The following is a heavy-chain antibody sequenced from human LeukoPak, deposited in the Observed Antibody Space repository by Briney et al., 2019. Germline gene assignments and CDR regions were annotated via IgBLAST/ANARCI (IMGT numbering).Heavy chain of an antibody. D-gene: IGHD3-22*01. V-gene: IGHV5-51*01. Sequence: GESLKISCKGSGYSLTSYWIGWVRQMPGKGLEWMGIIYPGDSDTRYSPSFQGQVTISADKSISTAYLQWSSLKASDTAMYYCATTGDSSGYYHDAFDIWGQGTMVTVSS. CDR3: ATTGDSSGYYHDAFDI. J-gene: IGHJ3*02. CDR1: GYSLTSYW. CDR2: IYPGDSDT.